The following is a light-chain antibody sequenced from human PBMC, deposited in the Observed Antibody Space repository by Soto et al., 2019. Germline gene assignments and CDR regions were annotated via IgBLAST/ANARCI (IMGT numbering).Light chain of an antibody. CDR1: QTVTNRY. Sequence: EIVLTQSPGTLSLSPGERVTLSCRASQTVTNRYFAWYQHRRGQAPRLLIYGTSNRATSVPDRFSGSGSGTDFSLTIARLEPEDFAVYFCQQYASSITFGGGTKVEFK. V-gene: IGKV3-20*01. CDR3: QQYASSIT. CDR2: GTS. J-gene: IGKJ4*01.